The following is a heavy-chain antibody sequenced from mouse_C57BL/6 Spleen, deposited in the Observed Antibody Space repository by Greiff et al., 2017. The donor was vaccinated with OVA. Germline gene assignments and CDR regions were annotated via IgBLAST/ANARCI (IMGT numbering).Heavy chain of an antibody. CDR2: INPGSGGT. J-gene: IGHJ3*01. CDR1: GYAFTNYL. Sequence: VKLMESGAELVRPGTSVKVSCKASGYAFTNYLIEWVKQRPGQGLEWIGVINPGSGGTNYNEKFKGKATLTADKSSSTAYMQLSSLTSEDSAVYFCARGGLGRGFAYWGQGTLVTVSA. V-gene: IGHV1-54*01. CDR3: ARGGLGRGFAY. D-gene: IGHD4-1*01.